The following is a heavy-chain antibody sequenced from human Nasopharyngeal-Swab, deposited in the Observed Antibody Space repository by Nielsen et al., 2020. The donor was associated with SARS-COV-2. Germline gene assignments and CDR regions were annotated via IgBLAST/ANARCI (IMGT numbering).Heavy chain of an antibody. D-gene: IGHD3-10*01. CDR3: ARGASDYGSGSYFAEDYYYYGMDV. Sequence: GGSLRLSCAASGFTFSSYSMTWVRQAPGKGLEWVSSISSSSSYIYYADSVKGRFTISRDNAKNSLYLQMNSLRAEDTAVYYCARGASDYGSGSYFAEDYYYYGMDVWGQGTTVTVSS. CDR1: GFTFSSYS. J-gene: IGHJ6*02. V-gene: IGHV3-21*01. CDR2: ISSSSSYI.